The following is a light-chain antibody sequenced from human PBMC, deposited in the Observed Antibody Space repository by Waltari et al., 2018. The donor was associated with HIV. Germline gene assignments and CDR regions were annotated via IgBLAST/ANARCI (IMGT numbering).Light chain of an antibody. CDR3: QQRTNWPLYT. J-gene: IGKJ2*01. CDR1: QTIGNS. CDR2: DAS. V-gene: IGKV3-11*01. Sequence: EIVLTQSPANLSLSPGETATLSCRASQTIGNSLAWYVQKPGLAPRRLIYDASTRAAGVPDRFTGSGSGTNFTLTISTLEAEDVGIHYCQQRTNWPLYTFGQGTKLEVK.